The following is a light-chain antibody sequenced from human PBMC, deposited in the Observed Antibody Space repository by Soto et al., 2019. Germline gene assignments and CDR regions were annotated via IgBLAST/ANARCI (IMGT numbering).Light chain of an antibody. CDR2: AAS. V-gene: IGKV1-12*01. CDR3: QQGNSFTLT. CDR1: QGISNW. J-gene: IGKJ3*01. Sequence: DIQMTQSPSSLSASVEDRVSITCRASQGISNWLAWYQQKPGRAPKLLIYAASSLQSGVSSRFSGSASGTDFTLTISSMQPEDFATYYCQQGNSFTLTFSPGTKLDIK.